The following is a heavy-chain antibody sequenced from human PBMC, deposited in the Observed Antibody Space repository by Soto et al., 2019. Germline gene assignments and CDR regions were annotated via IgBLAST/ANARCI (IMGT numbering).Heavy chain of an antibody. Sequence: QVQLVQSGAEVKKPGSSVKVSCKASGYTFTSYGISWVRQAPGQGLEWMGWISAYNGNTNYAQKLQGRVTMTTDTSTSTAYMELRSLRSDDTAVYYWARDSIRFRRQGHYNWFDPWGQGTLVTVSS. V-gene: IGHV1-18*01. CDR1: GYTFTSYG. CDR3: ARDSIRFRRQGHYNWFDP. D-gene: IGHD1-20*01. CDR2: ISAYNGNT. J-gene: IGHJ5*02.